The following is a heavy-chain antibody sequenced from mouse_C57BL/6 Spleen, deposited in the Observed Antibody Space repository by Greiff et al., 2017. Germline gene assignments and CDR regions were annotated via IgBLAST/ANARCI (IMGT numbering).Heavy chain of an antibody. Sequence: QVQLKQPGAELVKPGASVKLSCKASGYTFTSYWMHWVKQRPGQGLEWIGMIHPNSGSTNYNEKFKSKATLTVDKSSSTAYMQLSSLTSEDSAVXYCARWGTTVVGGFAYWGQGTLVTVSA. CDR2: IHPNSGST. CDR1: GYTFTSYW. D-gene: IGHD1-1*01. CDR3: ARWGTTVVGGFAY. J-gene: IGHJ3*01. V-gene: IGHV1-64*01.